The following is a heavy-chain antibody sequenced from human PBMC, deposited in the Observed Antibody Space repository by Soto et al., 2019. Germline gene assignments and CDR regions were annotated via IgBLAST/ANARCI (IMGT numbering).Heavy chain of an antibody. J-gene: IGHJ6*02. V-gene: IGHV3-30*18. CDR1: GFTFSSYG. CDR2: ISYDGSNK. Sequence: QVQLVESGGGVVQPGRSLRLSCAASGFTFSSYGMHWVRQAPGKGLEWVAVISYDGSNKYYADSVKGRFTISRDNSKNTLYLQMNSLRAEDTAVYNCAKDLAAAGHVYGMDVWGQGTTVTVSS. CDR3: AKDLAAAGHVYGMDV. D-gene: IGHD6-13*01.